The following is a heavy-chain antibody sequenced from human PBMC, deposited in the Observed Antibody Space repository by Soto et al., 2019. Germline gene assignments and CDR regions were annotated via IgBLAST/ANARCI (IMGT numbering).Heavy chain of an antibody. CDR1: GGTFSSYA. Sequence: SVKVSCKASGGTFSSYAISWVRQAPGQGLEWMGGIIPIFGTANYAQKFQGRVTITADESTSTAYMELSSLRSEDTAVYYCARDLHYYDSSGYYFPGRFDPWGQGTLVTVSS. CDR3: ARDLHYYDSSGYYFPGRFDP. D-gene: IGHD3-22*01. CDR2: IIPIFGTA. V-gene: IGHV1-69*13. J-gene: IGHJ5*02.